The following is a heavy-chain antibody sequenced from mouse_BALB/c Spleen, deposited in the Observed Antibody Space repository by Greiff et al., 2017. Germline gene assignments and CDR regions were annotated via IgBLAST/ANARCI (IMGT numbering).Heavy chain of an antibody. CDR3: ASGESPWFAY. CDR1: GYAFSSYW. CDR2: IYPGDGDT. J-gene: IGHJ3*01. Sequence: QVQLQQSGAELVRPGSSVKISCKASGYAFSSYWMNWVKQRPGQGLEWIGQIYPGDGDTNYNGKFKGKATLTADKSSSTAYMQLSSLTSEDSAVYFCASGESPWFAYWGQGTLVTVSA. V-gene: IGHV1-80*01.